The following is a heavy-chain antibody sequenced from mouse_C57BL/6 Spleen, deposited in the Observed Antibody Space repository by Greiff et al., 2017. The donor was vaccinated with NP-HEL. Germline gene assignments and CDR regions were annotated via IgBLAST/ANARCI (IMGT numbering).Heavy chain of an antibody. J-gene: IGHJ4*01. CDR3: ARDTLRGSSYDYAMDY. V-gene: IGHV1-80*01. D-gene: IGHD1-1*01. CDR1: GYAFSSYW. Sequence: QVQLQQSGAELVKPGASVKISCKASGYAFSSYWMNWVKQRPGKGLEWIGQIYPGDGDTNYNGKFKGKATLTADKSSSTAYMQLSSLTSEDSAVYFCARDTLRGSSYDYAMDYWGQGTSVTVSS. CDR2: IYPGDGDT.